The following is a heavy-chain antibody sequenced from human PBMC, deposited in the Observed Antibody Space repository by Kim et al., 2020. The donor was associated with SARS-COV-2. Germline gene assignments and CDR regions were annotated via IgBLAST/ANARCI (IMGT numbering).Heavy chain of an antibody. CDR3: ASAGVRGYYYYYGMDV. CDR1: GYTFTSYD. J-gene: IGHJ6*02. CDR2: MNPNSGNT. Sequence: ASVKVSCKASGYTFTSYDINWVQQATGQGLEWMGWMNPNSGNTGYAQKFQGRVTMTRNTSISTAYMELSSLRSEDTAVYYCASAGVRGYYYYYGMDVWAQGHTVTVSS. V-gene: IGHV1-8*01. D-gene: IGHD1-1*01.